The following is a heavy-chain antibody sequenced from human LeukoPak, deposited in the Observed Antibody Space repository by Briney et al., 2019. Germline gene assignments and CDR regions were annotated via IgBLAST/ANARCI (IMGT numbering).Heavy chain of an antibody. D-gene: IGHD5-24*01. CDR3: ARESRDGYTLDY. J-gene: IGHJ4*02. V-gene: IGHV1-18*01. CDR2: ISAYNGNT. Sequence: ASVKVSCKASGYTFTSYGISWVRRAPGQGLEWMGWISAYNGNTNYAQKLQGRVTMTTDTSTSTAYMEPRSLRSDDTAVYYCARESRDGYTLDYWGQGTLVTVSS. CDR1: GYTFTSYG.